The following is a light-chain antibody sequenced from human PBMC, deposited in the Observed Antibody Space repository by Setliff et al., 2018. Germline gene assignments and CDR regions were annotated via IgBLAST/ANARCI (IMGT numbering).Light chain of an antibody. CDR1: SSDVGGYNY. CDR2: DVS. Sequence: QSALTQPRSVSGSPGQSVTISCTGTSSDVGGYNYVSGYQQHPGKAPKLMIYDVSKRPSGVPDRFSGSKSGNTASLTISGLQAEDAADYYCCSYAGSYTSLYVFGTGTKVTVL. V-gene: IGLV2-11*01. CDR3: CSYAGSYTSLYV. J-gene: IGLJ1*01.